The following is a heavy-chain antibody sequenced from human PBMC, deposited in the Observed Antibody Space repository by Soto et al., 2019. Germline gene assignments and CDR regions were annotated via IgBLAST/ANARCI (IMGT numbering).Heavy chain of an antibody. CDR3: ARVVQYSSSFQP. J-gene: IGHJ5*02. D-gene: IGHD6-6*01. V-gene: IGHV4-30-2*01. CDR1: CGSISSGGCS. Sequence: SETLSLTCSVSCGSISSGGCSWSFILQPPWKGLEWIGYIYHSGSTYYNPSLKSRVTISVDRSKNQFSLKLSSVTAADTAVYYCARVVQYSSSFQPWGQGTLVTVSS. CDR2: IYHSGST.